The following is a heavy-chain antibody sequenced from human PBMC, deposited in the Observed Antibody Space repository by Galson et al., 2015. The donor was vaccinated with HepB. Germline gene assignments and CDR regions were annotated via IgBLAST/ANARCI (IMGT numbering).Heavy chain of an antibody. D-gene: IGHD2-8*02. V-gene: IGHV3-23*01. J-gene: IGHJ6*02. CDR3: AKSLGTGAARGLDV. CDR1: GFTFSSYA. Sequence: SLRLSCAASGFTFSSYAISWVRQAPGKGLEWVSTISGGGDGTYYADSVKGRFTVSRDNAKNTLSLQMNSLRDEDTAVYCCAKSLGTGAARGLDVWGQGTTVTVSS. CDR2: ISGGGDGT.